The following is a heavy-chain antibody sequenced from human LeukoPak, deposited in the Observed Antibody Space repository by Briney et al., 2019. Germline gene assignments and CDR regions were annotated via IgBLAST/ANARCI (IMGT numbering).Heavy chain of an antibody. CDR1: GFTFSSYW. CDR3: ARPSSSWYGALDS. D-gene: IGHD6-13*01. Sequence: PGGSLRLSCAASGFTFSSYWMHWVRQAPGKGLEWVANIEQDGSEKYYVDSVKGRFTISRDNAKNSLFLQMNSLRAEDTAVYYCARPSSSWYGALDSWGQGTLVTVSS. J-gene: IGHJ4*02. V-gene: IGHV3-7*01. CDR2: IEQDGSEK.